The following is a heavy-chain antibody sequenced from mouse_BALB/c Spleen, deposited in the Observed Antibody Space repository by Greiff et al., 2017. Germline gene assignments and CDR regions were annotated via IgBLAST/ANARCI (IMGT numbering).Heavy chain of an antibody. V-gene: IGHV14-1*02. CDR3: ARWRGVRRRFDY. Sequence: EVQLQQSGAELVRPGALVKLSCKASGFNIIDYYMHWVKQRPEQGLEWIGWIDPENGNTIYDPKFQGKASMTADTSSNTAYLQLSSLTSEDTAVYYCARWRGVRRRFDYWGQGTTLTVSS. CDR1: GFNIIDYY. J-gene: IGHJ2*01. CDR2: IDPENGNT. D-gene: IGHD2-14*01.